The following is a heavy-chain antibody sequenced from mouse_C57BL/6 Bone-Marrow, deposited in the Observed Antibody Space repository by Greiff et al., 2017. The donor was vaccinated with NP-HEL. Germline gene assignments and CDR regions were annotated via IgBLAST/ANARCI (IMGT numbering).Heavy chain of an antibody. CDR2: ISDGGSYT. CDR3: ARITTGAWFAY. V-gene: IGHV5-4*01. CDR1: GFTFSSYA. Sequence: EVQLVESGGGLVKPGGSLKLSCAASGFTFSSYAMSWVRQTPEKRLEWVATISDGGSYTYYPDNVKGRFTISRDNAKNNLYLQMSHLKSEDTAMYYCARITTGAWFAYWGQGTLVTVSA. D-gene: IGHD1-1*01. J-gene: IGHJ3*01.